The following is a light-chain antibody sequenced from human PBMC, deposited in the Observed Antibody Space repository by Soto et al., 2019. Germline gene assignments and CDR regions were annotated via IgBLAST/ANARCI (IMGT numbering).Light chain of an antibody. CDR1: QSVNSNY. CDR3: QHYRT. CDR2: GAS. V-gene: IGKV3-20*01. Sequence: ETVLTQSPGTLSLSPGERATLSCRASQSVNSNYLAWYQQKPGQAPRLLIYGASTRATGIPDRFSGSGSGTDFTLTISRLGPEDFAVYDCQHYRTFGRGTKVEIK. J-gene: IGKJ1*01.